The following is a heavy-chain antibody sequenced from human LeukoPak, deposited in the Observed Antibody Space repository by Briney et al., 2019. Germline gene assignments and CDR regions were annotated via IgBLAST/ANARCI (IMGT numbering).Heavy chain of an antibody. CDR2: ITAGGDTT. J-gene: IGHJ5*02. D-gene: IGHD2-15*01. Sequence: GASLRLSCGASGFTFSDYAMNWVRQTPERGLEWVAAITAGGDTTYYADSVKGRFTISRDNFRSTLTLEMSSLKYEDTAVYYCAKGWPIAGGIKDWFTLWGQGTLVTVSS. CDR1: GFTFSDYA. CDR3: AKGWPIAGGIKDWFTL. V-gene: IGHV3-23*01.